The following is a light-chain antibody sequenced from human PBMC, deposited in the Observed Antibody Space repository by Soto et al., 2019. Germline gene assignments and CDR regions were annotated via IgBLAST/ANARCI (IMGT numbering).Light chain of an antibody. CDR1: QSVSSSY. CDR2: GAS. CDR3: QQYGSSPSS. J-gene: IGKJ5*01. Sequence: EIVLTQSPGTLSLSPGERATLSCRASQSVSSSYLAWYQQKPGQAPRLLIYGASSRATGIPDRFSGSGSGTDFTLTISRLEPEDFAVYYCQQYGSSPSSFGLGTRLEIK. V-gene: IGKV3-20*01.